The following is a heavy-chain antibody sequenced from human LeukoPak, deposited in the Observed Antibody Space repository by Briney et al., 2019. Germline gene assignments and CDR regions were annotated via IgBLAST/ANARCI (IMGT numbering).Heavy chain of an antibody. CDR3: AKDRYSYVFEYFDS. J-gene: IGHJ4*02. D-gene: IGHD5-18*01. Sequence: GGSLRLSCAASGFTFSSYGMHWVRQAPGKGLEWVAVISNDGSKKYSADSVKGRFTISRDNSKNTLYLQMNSLRAEDTAVYYCAKDRYSYVFEYFDSWGQGTLVTVSS. V-gene: IGHV3-30*18. CDR2: ISNDGSKK. CDR1: GFTFSSYG.